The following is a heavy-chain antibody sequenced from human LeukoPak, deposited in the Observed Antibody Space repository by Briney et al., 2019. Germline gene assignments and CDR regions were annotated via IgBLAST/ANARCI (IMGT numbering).Heavy chain of an antibody. D-gene: IGHD3-22*01. J-gene: IGHJ6*02. CDR2: ISGYNDNT. V-gene: IGHV1-18*01. CDR3: AREGYYESSGYSQVSYYNYGMDV. CDR1: GGTFSSYA. Sequence: ASVKVSCKASGGTFSSYAISGVRQAPGQGLEWMGWISGYNDNTKYAQKVQGRVTMTTDTSTSTSYMELRSLRSDDTAVYYCAREGYYESSGYSQVSYYNYGMDVWGQGTTVTVSS.